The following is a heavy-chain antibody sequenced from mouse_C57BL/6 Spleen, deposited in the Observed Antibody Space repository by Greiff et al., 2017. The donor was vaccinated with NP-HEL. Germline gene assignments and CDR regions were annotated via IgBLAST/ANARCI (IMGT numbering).Heavy chain of an antibody. Sequence: QVQLQQSGAELVKPGASVKLSCKASGYTFTEYTIHWVKQRSGQGLEWIGWFYPGSGSITYNEKFKDKATLTADKSSSTVYMELSRLTSEDSAVYFCARHEDGDGYPYYAMDYWGQGTSVTVSS. V-gene: IGHV1-62-2*01. D-gene: IGHD2-3*01. CDR2: FYPGSGSI. J-gene: IGHJ4*01. CDR1: GYTFTEYT. CDR3: ARHEDGDGYPYYAMDY.